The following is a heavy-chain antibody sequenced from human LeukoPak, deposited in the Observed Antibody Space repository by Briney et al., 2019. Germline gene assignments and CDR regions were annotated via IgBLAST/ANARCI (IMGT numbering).Heavy chain of an antibody. CDR3: ARHPKTYYYDSSGYYSPPKGNWFDP. CDR1: GGSFSGYY. CDR2: INHSGST. Sequence: PSETLSLTCAVYGGSFSGYYWSWIRQPPGKGLEWIGEINHSGSTNYNPSLKSRVTISVDTSKNQFSLKLSSVTAADTAVYYCARHPKTYYYDSSGYYSPPKGNWFDPWGKGTLVTVSS. D-gene: IGHD3-22*01. V-gene: IGHV4-34*01. J-gene: IGHJ5*02.